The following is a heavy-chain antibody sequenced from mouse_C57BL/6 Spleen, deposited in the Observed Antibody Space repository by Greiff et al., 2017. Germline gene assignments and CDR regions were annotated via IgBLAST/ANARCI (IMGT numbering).Heavy chain of an antibody. D-gene: IGHD1-1*01. CDR1: GYTFTDYY. Sequence: VHVKQSGPVLVKPGASVKMSCKASGYTFTDYYMNWVKQSHGKSLEWIGVINPYNGGTSYNQKFKGKATLTVDKSSSTAYMELNSLTSEDSAVYYCARGFTTVVAKNFDVWGTGTRV. J-gene: IGHJ1*03. V-gene: IGHV1-19*01. CDR2: INPYNGGT. CDR3: ARGFTTVVAKNFDV.